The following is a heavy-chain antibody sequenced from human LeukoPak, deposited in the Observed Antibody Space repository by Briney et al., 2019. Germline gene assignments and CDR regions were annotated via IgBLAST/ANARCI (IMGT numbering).Heavy chain of an antibody. J-gene: IGHJ6*02. D-gene: IGHD5-12*01. CDR3: AKADVDAYGMDV. V-gene: IGHV4-59*01. CDR2: IYYSGST. Sequence: SETLSLTCTVSGGSISSYYWSWIRQPPGKGLEWIGYIYYSGSTNYNPSLKSRVTISVDTSKNQFSLKLSSVTAADTAVYYCAKADVDAYGMDVWGQGTTVTVSS. CDR1: GGSISSYY.